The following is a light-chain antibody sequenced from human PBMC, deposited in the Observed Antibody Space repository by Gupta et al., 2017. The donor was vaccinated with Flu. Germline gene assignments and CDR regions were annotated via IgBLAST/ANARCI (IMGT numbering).Light chain of an antibody. Sequence: DIVMPQSPLSMPVTPGEPASISCRSSQSLLHSNGYNYLDWYLQKPGQSPQLLSYLGSNRASGVPGRFSGSGSGTDFTLKISRVEAEDVGVYYCMQALQTPFTFGHGTKVDIK. V-gene: IGKV2-28*01. CDR2: LGS. CDR1: QSLLHSNGYNY. J-gene: IGKJ3*01. CDR3: MQALQTPFT.